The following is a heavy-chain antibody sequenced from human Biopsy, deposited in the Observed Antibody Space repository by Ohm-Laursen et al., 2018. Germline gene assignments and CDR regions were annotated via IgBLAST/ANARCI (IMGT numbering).Heavy chain of an antibody. CDR2: NHYSGNT. V-gene: IGHV4-31*03. J-gene: IGHJ4*02. CDR3: TRAGGGKIYGL. Sequence: PSDTLSLTCTVSGVSINTGGYFWTWIRQHPGWGLERIGYNHYSGNTLYNPSLKSRLTISVDTSRNLHSLKLTSVAAADMALYYCTRAGGGKIYGLWGQGTLVTVSS. D-gene: IGHD3-16*01. CDR1: GVSINTGGYF.